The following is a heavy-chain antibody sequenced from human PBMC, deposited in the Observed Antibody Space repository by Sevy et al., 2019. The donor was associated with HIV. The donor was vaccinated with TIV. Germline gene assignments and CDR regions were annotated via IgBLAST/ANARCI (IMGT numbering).Heavy chain of an antibody. V-gene: IGHV3-11*01. J-gene: IGHJ4*02. CDR2: ISSSGSTI. CDR3: ARTLDLQYKPYHLDY. CDR1: GFTFSDYY. D-gene: IGHD4-4*01. Sequence: GGSLRLSCAASGFTFSDYYMSWIRQAPGKGLEWVSYISSSGSTIYYADSVKGRFTISRDNAKNSLYLQMNSLRAEDTAVYYCARTLDLQYKPYHLDYWGQGTLVTVSS.